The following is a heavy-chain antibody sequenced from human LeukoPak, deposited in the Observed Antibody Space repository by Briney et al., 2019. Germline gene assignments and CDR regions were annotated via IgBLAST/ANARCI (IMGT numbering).Heavy chain of an antibody. J-gene: IGHJ3*02. CDR1: GGTFSSYA. Sequence: SVKVSCKASGGTFSSYAISWVRQAPGQGLEWMGGIIPIFGTANYAQKFQGRVTITADESTSTAYMELSSLRSEDTAVYYCARDNYRKGAFDIWGQGTMVTVSS. V-gene: IGHV1-69*01. D-gene: IGHD5-24*01. CDR3: ARDNYRKGAFDI. CDR2: IIPIFGTA.